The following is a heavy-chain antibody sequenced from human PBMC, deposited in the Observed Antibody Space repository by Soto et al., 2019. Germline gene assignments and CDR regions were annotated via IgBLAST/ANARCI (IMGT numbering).Heavy chain of an antibody. CDR1: GYTFTGYY. V-gene: IGHV1-2*04. D-gene: IGHD6-19*01. CDR2: INPNSGGT. Sequence: ASVKVSCKASGYTFTGYYMHWVRQAPGQGLEWMGWINPNSGGTNYAQKFQGWVTMTRDTSISTAYMELSRLRSDDTAVYYCATSQPVANRASFDYWGQGTLVTVSS. J-gene: IGHJ4*02. CDR3: ATSQPVANRASFDY.